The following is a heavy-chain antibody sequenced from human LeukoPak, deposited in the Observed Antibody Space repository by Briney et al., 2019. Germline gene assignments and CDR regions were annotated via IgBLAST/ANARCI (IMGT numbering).Heavy chain of an antibody. J-gene: IGHJ4*02. CDR1: GFAFKNAW. Sequence: GSLRLSCAASGFAFKNAWMSWVRQPPGKGLEWIGSIYYSGSTYYNPSLKSRVTISVDTSKNQFSLKLSSVTAADTAVYYCARQILFHSERWLKFFDYWGQGTLVTVSS. D-gene: IGHD5-24*01. V-gene: IGHV4-38-2*01. CDR2: IYYSGST. CDR3: ARQILFHSERWLKFFDY.